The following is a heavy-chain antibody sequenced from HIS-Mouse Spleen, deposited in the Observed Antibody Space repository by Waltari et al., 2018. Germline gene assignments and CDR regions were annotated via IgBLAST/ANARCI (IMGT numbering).Heavy chain of an antibody. CDR2: IYYSGGT. CDR3: AREIPYSSSWYDWYFDL. J-gene: IGHJ2*01. CDR1: GGSISSSSYY. Sequence: QLQLQESGPGLVKPSETLSLTCTVPGGSISSSSYYWGWIRQTRGKGREWIGSIYYSGGTYYNPSLKSRVTISVDTSKNQFSLKLSSVTAADTAVYYCAREIPYSSSWYDWYFDLWGRGTLVTVSS. D-gene: IGHD6-13*01. V-gene: IGHV4-39*07.